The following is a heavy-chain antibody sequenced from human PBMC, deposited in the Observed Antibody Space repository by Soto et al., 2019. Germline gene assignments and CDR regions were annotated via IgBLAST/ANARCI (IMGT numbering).Heavy chain of an antibody. V-gene: IGHV3-33*01. D-gene: IGHD6-13*01. J-gene: IGHJ4*02. CDR1: GFTFSSYG. Sequence: QVQLVESGGGVVQPGRSLRLSCAASGFTFSSYGMHWVHQAPGKGLEWVAVIWYDGSNKYYADSVKGRFTISRDNSKNTLYLQRNSLRAEDTAVYYCARGGSSSWYLPFDYWGQGTLVTVSS. CDR3: ARGGSSSWYLPFDY. CDR2: IWYDGSNK.